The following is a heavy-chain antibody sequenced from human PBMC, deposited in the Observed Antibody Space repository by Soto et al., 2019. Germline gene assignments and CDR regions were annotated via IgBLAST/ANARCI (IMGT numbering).Heavy chain of an antibody. V-gene: IGHV3-7*03. CDR3: VRQRLSTHSFDI. J-gene: IGHJ3*02. CDR1: GFTFGTYW. Sequence: VGSLRLSCAASGFTFGTYWMSWVRRAPDQGLEWVATIKEDGNDKYYVDSVKGRFTISRDNAKKSLHLQMDSLRAEDTAIYFCVRQRLSTHSFDIWGQGTRVTVSS. D-gene: IGHD6-25*01. CDR2: IKEDGNDK.